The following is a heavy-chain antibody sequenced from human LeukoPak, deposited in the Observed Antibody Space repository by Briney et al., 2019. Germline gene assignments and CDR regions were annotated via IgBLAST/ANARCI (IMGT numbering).Heavy chain of an antibody. J-gene: IGHJ5*02. Sequence: GASVKASCKASGYTFTTYAISWVRQSPGQGLGWLGWIGAYSGNTDYAQKLQCRVTMTTGTSTSTAYTELRSLRSDDTAVYYCARGYCSSTSCYKLFWFDPWGQGTLVTVSS. CDR2: IGAYSGNT. D-gene: IGHD2-2*02. CDR3: ARGYCSSTSCYKLFWFDP. V-gene: IGHV1-18*01. CDR1: GYTFTTYA.